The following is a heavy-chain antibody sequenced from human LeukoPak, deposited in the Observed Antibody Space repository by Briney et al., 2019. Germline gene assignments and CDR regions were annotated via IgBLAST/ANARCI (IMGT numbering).Heavy chain of an antibody. V-gene: IGHV1-2*02. Sequence: ASVKVSCKASGYTFTGYYIHWVRQAPGQGLEWMGWISPHSGFTMYPQRLQGRVTMTTDTSISTAFLEVRRLRSDDTAAYYCARQTGDDALDIWGQGTMITVYS. D-gene: IGHD7-27*01. CDR3: ARQTGDDALDI. J-gene: IGHJ3*02. CDR2: ISPHSGFT. CDR1: GYTFTGYY.